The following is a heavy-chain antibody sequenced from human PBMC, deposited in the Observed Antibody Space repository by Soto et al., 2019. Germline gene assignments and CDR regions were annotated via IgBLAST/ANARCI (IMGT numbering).Heavy chain of an antibody. Sequence: QVQLVESGGGVVQPGRSLRLSCAASGFTFSSNAVHWVRQAPGKGLEWVALVSYDGTYKYYADSVKGRFTISRDNSKNTLYLQMNSLRAEDTAVYYCARERKEWELYYSGVDVWGQGTTVTVSS. V-gene: IGHV3-30-3*01. CDR1: GFTFSSNA. D-gene: IGHD1-26*01. CDR3: ARERKEWELYYSGVDV. J-gene: IGHJ6*02. CDR2: VSYDGTYK.